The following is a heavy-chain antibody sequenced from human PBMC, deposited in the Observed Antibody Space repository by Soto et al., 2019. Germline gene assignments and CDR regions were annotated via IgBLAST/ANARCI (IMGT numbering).Heavy chain of an antibody. Sequence: EVQLVESGGGLVQPGRSLRLSCAASGFTFGDYAMHWVRQGPGKGLEWVSGISWNSGSIGYADSVKGRFTISRDNAKNSLYLQMNSLRVEDTALYFCAKDMGVFGAAPRGAHYGMDVWGQGTTVTVSS. CDR1: GFTFGDYA. CDR2: ISWNSGSI. J-gene: IGHJ6*02. CDR3: AKDMGVFGAAPRGAHYGMDV. V-gene: IGHV3-9*01. D-gene: IGHD3-3*01.